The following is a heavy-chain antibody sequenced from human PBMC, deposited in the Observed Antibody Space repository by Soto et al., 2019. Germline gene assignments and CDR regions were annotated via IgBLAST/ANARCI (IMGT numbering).Heavy chain of an antibody. CDR3: ARDRESDYYYYGMDV. D-gene: IGHD1-26*01. Sequence: SETLSLTCTVSGGSVSSGSYYWSWIRQPPGKGLEWIGYIYYSGSTNYNPSLKSRVTISVDTSKNQFSLKLSSVTAADTAVHYCARDRESDYYYYGMDVWGRGTTVTVSS. CDR2: IYYSGST. V-gene: IGHV4-61*01. J-gene: IGHJ6*02. CDR1: GGSVSSGSYY.